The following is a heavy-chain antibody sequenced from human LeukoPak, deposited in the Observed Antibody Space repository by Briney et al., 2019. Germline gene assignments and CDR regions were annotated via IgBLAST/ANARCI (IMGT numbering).Heavy chain of an antibody. D-gene: IGHD3-3*01. V-gene: IGHV4-61*02. CDR1: GGSISSGSYY. Sequence: SQTLSLTCTVSGGSISSGSYYWSWIRQPAGKGLEWIGRIYTSGSTNYNPSLKSRVTISVDTSKNQFSLKLSSVTAADTAVYYCARGGGDFWSTYYTDYYMDVWGKGTTVTVSS. CDR2: IYTSGST. J-gene: IGHJ6*03. CDR3: ARGGGDFWSTYYTDYYMDV.